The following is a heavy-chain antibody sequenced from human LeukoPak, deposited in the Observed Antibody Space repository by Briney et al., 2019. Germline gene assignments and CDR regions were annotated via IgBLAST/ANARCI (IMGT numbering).Heavy chain of an antibody. CDR2: IASDGSST. J-gene: IGHJ4*02. CDR1: GFTFVSYW. V-gene: IGHV3-74*01. D-gene: IGHD4-23*01. CDR3: ARGRPHGNDY. Sequence: PGGSLRLSGAASGFTFVSYWRNWVRQAQGKGWVWVSRIASDGSSTTYADSVKGRFSISRDNAKNTLYLQMNSLRVEDTAVYYCARGRPHGNDYWGQGTLVTVSS.